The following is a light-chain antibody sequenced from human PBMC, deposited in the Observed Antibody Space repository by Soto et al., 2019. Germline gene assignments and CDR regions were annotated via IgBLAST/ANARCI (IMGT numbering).Light chain of an antibody. CDR3: HPSTIYLFT. J-gene: IGKJ5*01. Sequence: DIQMTQSPSTLSASVGDRVTITCRASQSISSWLAWYQQKPGKAPKLLIYKASSLERGVPSRFSGSGSGTEFTLKISSLQADAFATYYCHPSTIYLFTFG. CDR1: QSISSW. V-gene: IGKV1-5*03. CDR2: KAS.